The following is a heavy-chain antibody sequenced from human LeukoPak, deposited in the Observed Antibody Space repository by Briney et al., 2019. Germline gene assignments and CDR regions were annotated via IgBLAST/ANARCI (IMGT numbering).Heavy chain of an antibody. V-gene: IGHV1-18*01. CDR1: GYTFTSYG. Sequence: ASVKVSCKASGYTFTSYGIGWVRQAPGQGLEWMGWISAYNGNTNYAQKLQGRVTMTTDTSTSTAYMELRSLRSDDTAVYYCARDRERYGVKDWFDPWGQGTLVTVSS. D-gene: IGHD1-1*01. CDR2: ISAYNGNT. J-gene: IGHJ5*02. CDR3: ARDRERYGVKDWFDP.